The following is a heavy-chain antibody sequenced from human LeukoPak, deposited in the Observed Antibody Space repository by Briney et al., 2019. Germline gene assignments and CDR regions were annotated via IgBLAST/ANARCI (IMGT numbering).Heavy chain of an antibody. D-gene: IGHD3/OR15-3a*01. CDR1: GYTFTSYD. Sequence: GASVKVSCKASGYTFTSYDINWVRQATGQALEWMGWMNANSGNTGYAQKFQGRVTITRNTSISTAYMEPSSLRSEDTAVYYCARDQARTTTWYLYMNYWGQGTLVTVSS. V-gene: IGHV1-8*03. CDR2: MNANSGNT. J-gene: IGHJ4*02. CDR3: ARDQARTTTWYLYMNY.